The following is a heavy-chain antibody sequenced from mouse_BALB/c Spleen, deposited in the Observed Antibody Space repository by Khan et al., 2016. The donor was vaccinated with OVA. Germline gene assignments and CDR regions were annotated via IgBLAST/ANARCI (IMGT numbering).Heavy chain of an antibody. J-gene: IGHJ3*01. V-gene: IGHV1-69*02. Sequence: QVQLQQSGAELVRPGTSVKLSCKASGYTFTNYWINWVKQRPGQGLEWIGNIYPSDSYTNYNQNFKDKATLTVDKSSSTAYMQLSSPTSEDSAVYYCSREVGTMAYWSHGTLVTVSA. CDR1: GYTFTNYW. D-gene: IGHD1-1*02. CDR3: SREVGTMAY. CDR2: IYPSDSYT.